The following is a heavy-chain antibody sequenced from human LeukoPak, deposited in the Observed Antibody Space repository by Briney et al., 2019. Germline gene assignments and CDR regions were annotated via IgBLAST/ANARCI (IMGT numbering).Heavy chain of an antibody. J-gene: IGHJ6*02. CDR3: ARVSGAGWYSSSWGDYYGMDV. D-gene: IGHD6-13*01. CDR1: GGSVSSGSYY. CDR2: IYYSGST. V-gene: IGHV4-61*01. Sequence: PSETLSLTCTVSGGSVSSGSYYWSWIRQPPGKGLEWIGYIYYSGSTNYNPSLKSRVTISVDTSKNQFSLKLSSVTAADTAVYYCARVSGAGWYSSSWGDYYGMDVWGQGTTVTVSS.